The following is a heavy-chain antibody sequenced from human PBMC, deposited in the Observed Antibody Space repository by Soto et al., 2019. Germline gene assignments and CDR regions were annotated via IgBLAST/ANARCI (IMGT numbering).Heavy chain of an antibody. CDR2: IYYSGNT. Sequence: PSETLSLTCTVSGGSIRSNSYYWGWIRQPPGKGLEWIGNIYYSGNTYYNPSLKSRVSMSIDTSKDQFSLKLKSVTAADTALYFCARQRTSVVTQAYFDVWGPGSLVTVSS. D-gene: IGHD2-21*02. CDR1: GGSIRSNSYY. J-gene: IGHJ4*02. CDR3: ARQRTSVVTQAYFDV. V-gene: IGHV4-39*01.